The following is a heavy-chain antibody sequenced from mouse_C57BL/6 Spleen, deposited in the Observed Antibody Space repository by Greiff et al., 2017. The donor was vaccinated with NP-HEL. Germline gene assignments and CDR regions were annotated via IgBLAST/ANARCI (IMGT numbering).Heavy chain of an antibody. CDR3: ARRDSSGLAWFAY. V-gene: IGHV1-9*01. Sequence: QVQLQQSGAELMKPGASVKLSCKATGYTFTGYWIEWVKQRPGHGLEWIGAILPGSGSTNYNEKFKGKATFTADTSSNTAYKQLSSLTTEDSAINYCARRDSSGLAWFAYWGQGTLVTVSA. D-gene: IGHD3-2*02. CDR2: ILPGSGST. CDR1: GYTFTGYW. J-gene: IGHJ3*01.